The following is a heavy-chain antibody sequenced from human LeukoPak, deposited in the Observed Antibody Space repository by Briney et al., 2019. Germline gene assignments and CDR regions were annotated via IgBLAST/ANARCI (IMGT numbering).Heavy chain of an antibody. V-gene: IGHV4-30-4*01. CDR2: IYYSGST. CDR1: GGSISSGDYY. CDR3: ARDFDPRFAFDI. Sequence: SQTLSLTCTVSGGSISSGDYYWSWIRQPPGKGLEWIGYIYYSGSTYYNPSLKSRVTISVDRSKNQFSLKLSSVTAADTAVYYCARDFDPRFAFDIWGQGTMVTVSS. J-gene: IGHJ3*02.